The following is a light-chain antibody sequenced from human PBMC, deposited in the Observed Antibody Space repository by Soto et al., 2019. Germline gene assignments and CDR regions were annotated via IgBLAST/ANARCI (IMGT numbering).Light chain of an antibody. CDR2: DAS. Sequence: EIVLTQSPGTLSLSPGEKTTLSCRASQSVTTYLAWYQQRPGQAPRLLIYDASNRATGIPARFSGSGSGTDFTLTIGSLEPEDFAGYYCQQRSNWPPSITFGQGTRLEI. CDR1: QSVTTY. J-gene: IGKJ5*01. V-gene: IGKV3-11*01. CDR3: QQRSNWPPSIT.